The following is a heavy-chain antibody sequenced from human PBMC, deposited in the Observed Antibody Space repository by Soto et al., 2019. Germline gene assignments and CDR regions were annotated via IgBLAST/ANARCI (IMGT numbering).Heavy chain of an antibody. J-gene: IGHJ3*02. Sequence: EEQVVESGGGLVQPGGSLRLSCAASGFTVSSAYMSWVRQGPGKGLEWVSVIYNDGRTYYAESLKSRFTISRESSRNTLSLQMSRLRAEDTAIYYCARDLDYGALVDAFEIWGQGTVVTVSS. CDR1: GFTVSSAY. D-gene: IGHD4-17*01. V-gene: IGHV3-66*01. CDR3: ARDLDYGALVDAFEI. CDR2: IYNDGRT.